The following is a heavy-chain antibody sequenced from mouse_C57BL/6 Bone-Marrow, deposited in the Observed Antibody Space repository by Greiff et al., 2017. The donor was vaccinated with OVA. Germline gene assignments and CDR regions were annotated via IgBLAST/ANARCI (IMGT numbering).Heavy chain of an antibody. CDR2: IYPGDGDT. V-gene: IGHV1-80*01. J-gene: IGHJ3*01. CDR1: GYAFSSYW. Sequence: QVQLQQSGAELVKPGASVTISCKASGYAFSSYWMNWVKQRPGKGLEWIGQIYPGDGDTNYNGKLKGKATLTADQSYSTAFIQLSSLTSECATVYFCAMSGGSHWGQGTLVTVSA. CDR3: AMSGGSH. D-gene: IGHD1-1*01.